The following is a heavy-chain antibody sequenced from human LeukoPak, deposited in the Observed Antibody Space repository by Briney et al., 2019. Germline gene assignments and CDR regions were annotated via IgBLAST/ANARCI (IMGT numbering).Heavy chain of an antibody. D-gene: IGHD4-23*01. CDR2: INHSGST. V-gene: IGHV4-34*01. Sequence: SETLSLTCAVYGGSFSGYYWSWIRQPPGKGLEWVGEINHSGSTNYNPSLKSRVTISVDKSKNKFSLKLSSVSAADTAVYYCARGGTPDYGGNSTLSDYWGQGTLVTVPS. CDR3: ARGGTPDYGGNSTLSDY. J-gene: IGHJ4*02. CDR1: GGSFSGYY.